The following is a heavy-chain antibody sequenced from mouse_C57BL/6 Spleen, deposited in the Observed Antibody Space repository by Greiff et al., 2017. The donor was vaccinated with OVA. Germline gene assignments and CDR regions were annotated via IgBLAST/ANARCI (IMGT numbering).Heavy chain of an antibody. D-gene: IGHD3-1*01. J-gene: IGHJ3*01. CDR2: IYPGDGDT. CDR3: ARSGDSFAY. V-gene: IGHV1-82*01. CDR1: GYAFSSSW. Sequence: QVQLQQSGPELVKPGASVKISCKASGYAFSSSWMNWVKQRPGKGLEWIGRIYPGDGDTNYNGKFKGKATLTADKSSSTAYMQLSSLTSEDSAVYFCARSGDSFAYWGQGTLVTVSA.